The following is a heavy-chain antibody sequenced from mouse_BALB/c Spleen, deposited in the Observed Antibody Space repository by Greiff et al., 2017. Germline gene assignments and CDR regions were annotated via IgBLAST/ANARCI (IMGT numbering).Heavy chain of an antibody. J-gene: IGHJ4*01. Sequence: VQLQQSGAELVRPGTSVKISCKASGYTFTNYWLGWVKQRPGHGLEWIGDIYPGGGYTNYNEKFKGKATLTADTSSSTAYMQLSSLTSEDSAVYFCATGYYAMDYWGQGTSVTVSS. CDR1: GYTFTNYW. V-gene: IGHV1-63*02. CDR3: ATGYYAMDY. CDR2: IYPGGGYT.